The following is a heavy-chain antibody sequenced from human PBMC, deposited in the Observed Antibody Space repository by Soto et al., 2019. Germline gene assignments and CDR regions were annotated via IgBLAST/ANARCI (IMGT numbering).Heavy chain of an antibody. Sequence: QVQLQESGPGLVKPSETLSLTCTVSGGSVSSGSYYWSWIRQPPGKGLEWFGYIYYSGSTNYNPSLKSRVTISVDTSKNQFSLKLSSVTAADTAVYYCARRGYCSGGSCFYYYGMDVWGQGTTVTVSS. V-gene: IGHV4-61*01. J-gene: IGHJ6*02. CDR2: IYYSGST. CDR3: ARRGYCSGGSCFYYYGMDV. CDR1: GGSVSSGSYY. D-gene: IGHD2-15*01.